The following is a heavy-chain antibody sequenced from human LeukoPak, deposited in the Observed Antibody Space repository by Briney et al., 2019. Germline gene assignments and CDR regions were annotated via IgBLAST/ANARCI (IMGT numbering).Heavy chain of an antibody. Sequence: ASVTVSFKASGYSFTKYGISWVRQAPGQGREWMGWITSYNGNTNYAQKFQGRLTMTIDTSTTTAYMELRSLRSDDTAVYYCAREGTGETAFDYWGQGTLVTVSS. CDR1: GYSFTKYG. D-gene: IGHD1-1*01. CDR2: ITSYNGNT. V-gene: IGHV1-18*01. CDR3: AREGTGETAFDY. J-gene: IGHJ4*02.